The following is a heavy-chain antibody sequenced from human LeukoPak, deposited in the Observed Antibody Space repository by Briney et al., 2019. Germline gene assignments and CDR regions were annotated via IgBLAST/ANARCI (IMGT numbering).Heavy chain of an antibody. D-gene: IGHD3-10*01. Sequence: ASVKVSCKASGYTFTDYHIHWVRQAPGQGLEWLGGIIPIFGTANYAQKFQGRVTITTDESTSTAYMELSSLRSEDTAVYYCAREGVDRRLGLWYFDLWGRGTLVTVSS. V-gene: IGHV1-69*05. J-gene: IGHJ2*01. CDR3: AREGVDRRLGLWYFDL. CDR1: GYTFTDYH. CDR2: IIPIFGTA.